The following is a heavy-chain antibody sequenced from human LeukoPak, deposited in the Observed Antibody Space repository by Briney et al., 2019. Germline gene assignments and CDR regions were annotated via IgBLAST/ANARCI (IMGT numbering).Heavy chain of an antibody. CDR2: IRSTANGYAT. Sequence: PGGSLRLPCAASGFTFSGSALHWVRQASGKGLEWVGRIRSTANGYATAYAASVKGRFTISRDDSKNTAYLQMDSLKTEDTAVYYCTGSYYGSGSYADFDYWGQGTLVTVSS. J-gene: IGHJ4*02. D-gene: IGHD3-10*01. CDR1: GFTFSGSA. CDR3: TGSYYGSGSYADFDY. V-gene: IGHV3-73*01.